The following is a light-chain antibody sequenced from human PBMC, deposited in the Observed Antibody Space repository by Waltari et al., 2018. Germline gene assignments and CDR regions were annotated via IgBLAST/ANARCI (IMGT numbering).Light chain of an antibody. CDR3: QQSYTTPLT. CDR2: WAS. Sequence: DIVITQSPESLALSLGERATIHCQSSQSLLYRPNNQNYLTWYQRKPGQPPKLLISWASTRESGVPDRFSGSGSGTDFTLTISSLQAEDVAVYYCQQSYTTPLTFGGGTRVEIK. V-gene: IGKV4-1*01. J-gene: IGKJ4*01. CDR1: QSLLYRPNNQNY.